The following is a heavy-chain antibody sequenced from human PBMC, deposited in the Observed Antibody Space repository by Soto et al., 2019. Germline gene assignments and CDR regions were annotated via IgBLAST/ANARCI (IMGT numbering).Heavy chain of an antibody. D-gene: IGHD6-19*01. J-gene: IGHJ4*02. V-gene: IGHV3-30*18. CDR3: AKGRGSGWYWGYYFDY. CDR1: GFTFSSYG. CDR2: ISYDGSNK. Sequence: GSLRLSCAASGFTFSSYGMHWVRQAPGKGLEWVAVISYDGSNKYYADSVKGRFTISRDNSKNTLYLQMNSLRAEDTAVYYCAKGRGSGWYWGYYFDYWGQGTLVTVSS.